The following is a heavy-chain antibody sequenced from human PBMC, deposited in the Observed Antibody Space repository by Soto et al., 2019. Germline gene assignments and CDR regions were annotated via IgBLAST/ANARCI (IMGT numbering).Heavy chain of an antibody. J-gene: IGHJ6*02. CDR2: IKQDGSEK. CDR3: ARDAYSSSWYVGYYYYYGMDV. CDR1: GFTFSSYW. Sequence: GGSLRLSCAASGFTFSSYWMSWVRQAPGKGLEWVANIKQDGSEKYYVDSVKGRFTISRDNAKNSLYLQMNSLRAEDTAVYYCARDAYSSSWYVGYYYYYGMDVWGQGTTVTVSS. D-gene: IGHD6-13*01. V-gene: IGHV3-7*05.